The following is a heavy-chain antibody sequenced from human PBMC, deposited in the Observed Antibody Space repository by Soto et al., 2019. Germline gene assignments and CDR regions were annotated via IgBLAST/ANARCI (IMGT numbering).Heavy chain of an antibody. V-gene: IGHV3-30*18. D-gene: IGHD3-10*01. J-gene: IGHJ4*02. Sequence: GGSLRLSCAASGFTFSSYGMHWVRQAPGKGLEWVAIISYDGSHKYYADSVRGRFTISRDNSKNTLYLQMNSLRAEDTAVYYCAKDNHYYGSGEIYWGQGTLVTVSS. CDR2: ISYDGSHK. CDR1: GFTFSSYG. CDR3: AKDNHYYGSGEIY.